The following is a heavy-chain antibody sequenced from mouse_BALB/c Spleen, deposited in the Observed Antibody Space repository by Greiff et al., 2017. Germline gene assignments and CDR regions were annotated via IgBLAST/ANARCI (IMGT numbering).Heavy chain of an antibody. CDR3: ATTGTGPY. CDR2: IWSGGST. CDR1: GFSLTSYG. Sequence: VKLQESGPGLVAPSQSLSITCTVSGFSLTSYGVHWVRQSPGKGLEWLGVIWSGGSTDYNAAFISRLSISKDNSKSQVFFKMNSLQANDTAIYYCATTGTGPYWGQGTLVTVSA. D-gene: IGHD4-1*01. V-gene: IGHV2-2*02. J-gene: IGHJ3*01.